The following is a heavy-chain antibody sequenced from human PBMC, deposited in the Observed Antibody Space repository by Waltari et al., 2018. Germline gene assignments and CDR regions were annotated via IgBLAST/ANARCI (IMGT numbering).Heavy chain of an antibody. D-gene: IGHD2-15*01. J-gene: IGHJ4*02. Sequence: QLQLQESGPGLVKPSGTLSLTCTVSGDSVTNNYWWSWVRQSPGKGLEWLGKNHGSGVTNYNPSFAIRITVSIDTPNNQFSLKVTSATAADTAVYYCARDRGRGLYLDSWGRGALLTVS. CDR1: GDSVTNNYW. V-gene: IGHV4-4*02. CDR3: ARDRGRGLYLDS. CDR2: NHGSGVT.